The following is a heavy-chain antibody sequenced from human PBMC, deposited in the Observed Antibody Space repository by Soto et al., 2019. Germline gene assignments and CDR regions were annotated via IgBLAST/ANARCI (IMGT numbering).Heavy chain of an antibody. CDR3: ATDEGLYYDSSVSTGY. CDR2: ISYDGSNK. J-gene: IGHJ4*02. CDR1: GFTFSSYG. V-gene: IGHV3-30*03. D-gene: IGHD3-22*01. Sequence: QVQLVESGGGVVQPGRSLRLSCAASGFTFSSYGMHWVREASGKGLEWVAVISYDGSNKYYADSVKGRFTISRDNSKNTLYVQMNSLRAEHTAVYYCATDEGLYYDSSVSTGYWGQVHLFTVSS.